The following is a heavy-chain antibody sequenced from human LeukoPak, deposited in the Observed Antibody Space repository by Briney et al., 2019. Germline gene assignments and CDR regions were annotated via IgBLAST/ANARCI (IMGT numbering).Heavy chain of an antibody. J-gene: IGHJ4*02. CDR2: TYYRGST. CDR3: ARSYDSSGYPLRG. CDR1: GGSISGYY. D-gene: IGHD3-22*01. Sequence: SETLSLICTVSGGSISGYYLSWIRQPPGQGLEWIGHTYYRGSTNYNPSLKSRVIISLDASKNQFSLKVTSVTAADTAIYYCARSYDSSGYPLRGWGQGTLVTVSS. V-gene: IGHV4-59*01.